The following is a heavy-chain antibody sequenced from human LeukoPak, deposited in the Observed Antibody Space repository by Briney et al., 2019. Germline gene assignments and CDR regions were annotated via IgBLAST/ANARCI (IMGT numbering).Heavy chain of an antibody. Sequence: PSETLSLTCAVYGGSFSGYYWSWIRQPPGKGLEWIGEINHSGSTNYNPSLKSRVTISVDTSKNQFSLKLSSVTAADTAVYYCASLLSRAFDYWGQGTLVTASS. CDR2: INHSGST. V-gene: IGHV4-34*01. J-gene: IGHJ4*02. CDR3: ASLLSRAFDY. CDR1: GGSFSGYY.